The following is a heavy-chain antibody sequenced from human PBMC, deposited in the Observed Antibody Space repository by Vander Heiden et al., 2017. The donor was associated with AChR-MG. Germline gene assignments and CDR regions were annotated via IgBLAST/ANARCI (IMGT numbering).Heavy chain of an antibody. CDR1: EFTFMSSG. V-gene: IGHV3-33*01. J-gene: IGHJ6*03. CDR3: ARDAQDIVVVAAATLSYYYMDV. Sequence: QVQLVESGGRVVQPGRSLRLSCAASEFTFMSSGKHWVRQAPGKGLEWVAVIWYDGSKKYYVDSVKGRFTISRDNSKNTLYLQMNSLRAEDTAVYYCARDAQDIVVVAAATLSYYYMDVWGKGTTVTVSS. CDR2: IWYDGSKK. D-gene: IGHD2-15*01.